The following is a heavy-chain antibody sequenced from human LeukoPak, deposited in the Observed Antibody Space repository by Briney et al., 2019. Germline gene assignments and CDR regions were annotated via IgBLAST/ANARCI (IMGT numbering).Heavy chain of an antibody. Sequence: GGSLRLSCAASGFTFSTYGMHWVRQAPGKGLECVAFIRYDGSNKDYVDSVKGRFTISRDNSKNTLYLQMNSLRAEDTAVYYCAKGPVGYCGGGSCYHWFDPWGQGTLVTVSS. V-gene: IGHV3-30*02. D-gene: IGHD2-15*01. CDR1: GFTFSTYG. CDR3: AKGPVGYCGGGSCYHWFDP. J-gene: IGHJ5*02. CDR2: IRYDGSNK.